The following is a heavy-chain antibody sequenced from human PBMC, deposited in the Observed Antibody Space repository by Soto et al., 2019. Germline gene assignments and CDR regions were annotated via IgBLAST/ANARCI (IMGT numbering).Heavy chain of an antibody. Sequence: SVKVSCQASGDTFRSYAISWVRQAPGQGLEWMGGIIPIFGTANYAQKFQGRVTITADESTSTAYMELSSLRSEDTAVYYCARNTVYYYDSSGPGGYWGQGTLVTVSS. CDR1: GDTFRSYA. CDR2: IIPIFGTA. D-gene: IGHD3-22*01. J-gene: IGHJ4*02. CDR3: ARNTVYYYDSSGPGGY. V-gene: IGHV1-69*13.